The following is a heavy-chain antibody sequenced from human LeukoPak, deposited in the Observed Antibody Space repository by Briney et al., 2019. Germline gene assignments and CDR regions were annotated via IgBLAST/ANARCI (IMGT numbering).Heavy chain of an antibody. CDR3: ARDHDYYDSSGHTDY. CDR2: INPSGGNT. Sequence: ASVKVSCKASGYTFTSYYMHWVRQAPGQGLEWMGIINPSGGNTNYAQKLQSRVTMTTDTSTSTAYMELRSLRSDDTAVYYCARDHDYYDSSGHTDYWGQGTLVTVSS. J-gene: IGHJ4*02. CDR1: GYTFTSYY. D-gene: IGHD3-22*01. V-gene: IGHV1-46*01.